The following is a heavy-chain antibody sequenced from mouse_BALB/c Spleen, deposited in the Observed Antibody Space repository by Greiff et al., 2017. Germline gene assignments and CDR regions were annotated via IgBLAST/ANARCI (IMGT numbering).Heavy chain of an antibody. CDR2: ISDGGSYT. CDR1: GFTFSDYY. J-gene: IGHJ3*01. Sequence: VQLKESGGGLVKPGGSLKLSCAASGFTFSDYYMYWVRQTPEKRLEWVATISDGGSYTYYPDSVKGRFTISRDNAKNNLYLQMSSLKSEDTAMYYCARDQFAYWGQGTLVTVSA. V-gene: IGHV5-4*02. CDR3: ARDQFAY.